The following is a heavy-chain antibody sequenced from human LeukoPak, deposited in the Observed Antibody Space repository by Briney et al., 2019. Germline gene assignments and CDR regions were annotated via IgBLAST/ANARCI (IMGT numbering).Heavy chain of an antibody. Sequence: GASVKVSCKASGYTFTSYDINWVRQATGQGLEWMGWMNPNSGNTGYAQKFQGRVTVTRNTSISTAYMELSSLRSEDTAVYYCARGHLGKRITMVRGVISYQEMTYNWFDPWGQGTLVTVSS. D-gene: IGHD3-10*01. CDR3: ARGHLGKRITMVRGVISYQEMTYNWFDP. J-gene: IGHJ5*02. CDR1: GYTFTSYD. CDR2: MNPNSGNT. V-gene: IGHV1-8*01.